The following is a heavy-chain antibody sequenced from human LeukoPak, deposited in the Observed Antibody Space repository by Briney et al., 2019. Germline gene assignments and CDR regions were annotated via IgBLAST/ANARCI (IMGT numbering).Heavy chain of an antibody. CDR3: ARGGREPFDV. V-gene: IGHV3-74*01. D-gene: IGHD1-1*01. CDR1: GFTFSKFW. CDR2: INPEETTT. Sequence: PGGSLRLSCATSGFTFSKFWMHWVRQAPGRGLAWVSRINPEETTTNYADSVKGRFTISRDNTKNTLYLQMDSLRAEDTAVYFCARGGREPFDVWGQGTLVTVSS. J-gene: IGHJ3*01.